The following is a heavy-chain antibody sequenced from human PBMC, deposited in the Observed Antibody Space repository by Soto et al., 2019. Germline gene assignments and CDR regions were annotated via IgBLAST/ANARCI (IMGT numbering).Heavy chain of an antibody. V-gene: IGHV3-30-3*01. J-gene: IGHJ4*02. CDR1: RFTFSYYA. CDR3: AKDRLAGNSDY. CDR2: ILSDGSKQ. Sequence: GGSLRLSCAASRFTFSYYAMHWIRQAPGKGLEWMAVILSDGSKQYYADSVKGRFTISRDNSKNTLYLQMNGLRVEDTAVYYCAKDRLAGNSDYWGQGTQVTVSS.